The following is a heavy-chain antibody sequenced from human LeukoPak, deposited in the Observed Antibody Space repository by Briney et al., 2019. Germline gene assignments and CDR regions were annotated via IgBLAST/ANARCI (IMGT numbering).Heavy chain of an antibody. D-gene: IGHD6-19*01. Sequence: SETLSLTCAVSGGSISSSSWWSWVRQPPGKGLEWIGEIYHTGNTNYNPSLKSRVTISVDKSKNQFSLKLTSVTAADTAVYYCARIGSGWYGGFDYWGQGTLVTVSS. CDR2: IYHTGNT. V-gene: IGHV4-4*02. CDR1: GGSISSSSW. J-gene: IGHJ4*02. CDR3: ARIGSGWYGGFDY.